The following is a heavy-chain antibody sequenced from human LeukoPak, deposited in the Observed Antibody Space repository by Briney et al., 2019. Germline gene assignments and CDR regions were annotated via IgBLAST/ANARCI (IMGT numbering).Heavy chain of an antibody. CDR2: IYYSGST. V-gene: IGHV4-39*07. J-gene: IGHJ4*02. CDR1: GGSISSSSYY. D-gene: IGHD2-2*02. Sequence: SETLSLTCTVSGGSISSSSYYWGWIRQPPGKGLEWIGSIYYSGSTYYNPSLKSRVTISVDTSKNQFSLKLSSVTAADTAVYYCAREGRYCSSTSCYRGDYWGQGTLVTVSS. CDR3: AREGRYCSSTSCYRGDY.